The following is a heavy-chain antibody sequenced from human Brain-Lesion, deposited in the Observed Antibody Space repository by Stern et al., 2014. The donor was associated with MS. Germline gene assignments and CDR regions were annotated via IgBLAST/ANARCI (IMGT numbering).Heavy chain of an antibody. V-gene: IGHV4-61*02. CDR2: IFNSGST. J-gene: IGHJ6*02. CDR1: GGSISSGGYY. CDR3: ARGRVVPGFQYYATDV. D-gene: IGHD2-2*01. Sequence: QLQLQESGPGLVKPSQTLSLSCTVSGGSISSGGYYWSWIRQPAGKGLEWIGRIFNSGSTSYNPSLKGRFPISIAPSKNHFSLRLTPMTAADTAVYYCARGRVVPGFQYYATDVWGQGTTVIVSS.